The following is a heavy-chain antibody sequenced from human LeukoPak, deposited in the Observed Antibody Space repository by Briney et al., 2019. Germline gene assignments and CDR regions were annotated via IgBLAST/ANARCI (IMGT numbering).Heavy chain of an antibody. D-gene: IGHD3-10*01. V-gene: IGHV4-59*01. CDR1: GGSISSYY. Sequence: PSETLSLTCTVSGGSISSYYWSWIRQPPGKGLEWIGYIYCSGSTNYNPSLKSRVTISVDTSKNQFSLKLSSVTAADTAVYYCARGPIGGRSYFDYWGQGTLVTVSS. J-gene: IGHJ4*02. CDR2: IYCSGST. CDR3: ARGPIGGRSYFDY.